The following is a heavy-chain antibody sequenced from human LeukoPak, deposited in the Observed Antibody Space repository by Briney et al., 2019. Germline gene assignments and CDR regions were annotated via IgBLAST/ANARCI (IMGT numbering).Heavy chain of an antibody. D-gene: IGHD1-26*01. CDR3: ARVFSGTYLNYHHFDY. CDR2: ISYDGSNK. Sequence: GGSLRLSRAASGFTFSSYAIHWVRQAPGKGLDWVAVISYDGSNKYYADSVKGRFTISRDNAKNSLYLQMDSLRAEDTAVYYCARVFSGTYLNYHHFDYWGQGTLVTVSS. V-gene: IGHV3-30*04. J-gene: IGHJ4*02. CDR1: GFTFSSYA.